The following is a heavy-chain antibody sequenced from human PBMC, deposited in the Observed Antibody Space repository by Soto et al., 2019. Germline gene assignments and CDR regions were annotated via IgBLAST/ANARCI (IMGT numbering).Heavy chain of an antibody. CDR3: ARTIPRQQLPPNPWFDP. CDR1: GGSISSSSYY. Sequence: SETLSLTCTVSGGSISSSSYYWGWIRQPPGKGLEWIGSIYYSGSTYYNPSLKSRVTISVDTSKNQFSLKLSSVTAADTAVYYCARTIPRQQLPPNPWFDPWGQGTLVTVS. V-gene: IGHV4-39*01. CDR2: IYYSGST. J-gene: IGHJ5*02. D-gene: IGHD6-13*01.